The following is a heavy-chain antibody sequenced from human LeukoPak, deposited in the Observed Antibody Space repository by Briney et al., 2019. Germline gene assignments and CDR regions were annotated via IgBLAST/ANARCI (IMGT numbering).Heavy chain of an antibody. V-gene: IGHV3-48*03. D-gene: IGHD6-13*01. CDR1: GFTFSSYE. J-gene: IGHJ6*03. CDR2: ISSSGSTI. CDR3: AREEQQLVPYYYYYMDV. Sequence: GGSLRLSCAASGFTFSSYEVNWVRQAPGKGLEWVSYISSSGSTIYYADSVKGRFTISRDNAKNSLYLQMNSLRAEDTAVYYCAREEQQLVPYYYYYMDVWGKGTTVTVSS.